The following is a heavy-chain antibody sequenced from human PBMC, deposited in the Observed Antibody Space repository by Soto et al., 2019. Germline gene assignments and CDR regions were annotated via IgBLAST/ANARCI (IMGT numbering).Heavy chain of an antibody. CDR3: ARDSFDILTVP. CDR1: GYSFTSCG. J-gene: IGHJ5*02. V-gene: IGHV1-18*01. Sequence: ASVKVSCKASGYSFTSCGISWVRQAPGQGLEWMGWISAYNGNTNYAQKLQGRVTMTTDTSTSTAYMELRSLRSDDTAVYYCARDSFDILTVPWGQGPLVTVSS. D-gene: IGHD3-9*01. CDR2: ISAYNGNT.